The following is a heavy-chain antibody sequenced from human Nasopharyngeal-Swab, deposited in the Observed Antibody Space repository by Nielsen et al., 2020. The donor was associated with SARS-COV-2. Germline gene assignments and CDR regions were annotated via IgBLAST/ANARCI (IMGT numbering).Heavy chain of an antibody. CDR3: ARSGCTSTSCYAGLDY. V-gene: IGHV3-11*06. CDR1: GFTFSDYY. Sequence: GGSLRLSCAASGFTFSDYYMSWIRQAPGKGLEWVSYISSSSSYTNYADSVKGRFTISRDNSKNTLYLQMNSLRAEDTAVYYCARSGCTSTSCYAGLDYWGQGTLVTVSS. D-gene: IGHD2-2*01. J-gene: IGHJ4*02. CDR2: ISSSSSYT.